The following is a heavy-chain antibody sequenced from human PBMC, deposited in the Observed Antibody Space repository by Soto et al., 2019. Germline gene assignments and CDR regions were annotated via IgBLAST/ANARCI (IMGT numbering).Heavy chain of an antibody. J-gene: IGHJ5*01. CDR1: GGSFSGDY. CDR2: NNHSGST. V-gene: IGHV4-34*01. CDR3: ARGPIVGARGGFGFDS. D-gene: IGHD1-26*01. Sequence: SETLSLTCAVYGGSFSGDYWSWIRQPQGKGQEWIGENNHSGSTNYNPSLKSRVNISVETSKKQFSLKLSSVTAADTAVYYCARGPIVGARGGFGFDSWGQGTLVTVSS.